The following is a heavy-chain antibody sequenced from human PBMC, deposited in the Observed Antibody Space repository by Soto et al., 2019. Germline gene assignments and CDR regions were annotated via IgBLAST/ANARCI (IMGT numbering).Heavy chain of an antibody. CDR3: ANRNDYGSGSYFPFDH. Sequence: EVQLLESGGGLVQPGGSLRLSCAASGFTFSSYGMSWVRQAPGKGLEWVSSISGSGGSTYYADSVKGRFTISRDNSKNTLYLPMSSLRAEDTAVYYCANRNDYGSGSYFPFDHWGQGTLVTVSS. CDR1: GFTFSSYG. CDR2: ISGSGGST. V-gene: IGHV3-23*01. D-gene: IGHD3-10*01. J-gene: IGHJ4*02.